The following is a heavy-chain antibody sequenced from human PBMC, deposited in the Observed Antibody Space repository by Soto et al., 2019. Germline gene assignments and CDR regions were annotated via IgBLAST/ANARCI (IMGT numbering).Heavy chain of an antibody. CDR2: ISAHNGNK. CDR3: ARDLGGWPDY. V-gene: IGHV1-18*01. J-gene: IGHJ4*02. D-gene: IGHD2-15*01. Sequence: EASVKVSCKASGGTFSSYTISWVRQAPGQGLEWMGWISAHNGNKKYAQKLQGRVTMTTDTSTSTAYMELSSLRSEDTAVYYCARDLGGWPDYWGQGTLVTVSS. CDR1: GGTFSSYT.